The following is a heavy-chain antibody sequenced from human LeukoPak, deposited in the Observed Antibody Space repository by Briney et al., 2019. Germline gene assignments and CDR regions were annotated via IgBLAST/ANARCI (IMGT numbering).Heavy chain of an antibody. J-gene: IGHJ4*02. V-gene: IGHV4-59*08. D-gene: IGHD1-26*01. CDR3: ARHGGSYSFDY. Sequence: PSETLSLTCTVSGGSISNFYWSWIRQPPGKGLEWIGYMYNSGSTNYNPSLKSRVTISVDTSKNQFSLKLNSVTAADTAVYYCARHGGSYSFDYWGQGTLVTVSS. CDR1: GGSISNFY. CDR2: MYNSGST.